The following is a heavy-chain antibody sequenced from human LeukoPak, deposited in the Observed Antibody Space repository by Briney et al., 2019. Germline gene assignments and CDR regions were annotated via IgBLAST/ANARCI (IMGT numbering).Heavy chain of an antibody. V-gene: IGHV3-7*01. CDR1: GFTFSSYW. D-gene: IGHD6-6*01. Sequence: GESLRLSCAASGFTFSSYWMSWVRQAPGKGLEWVANIKGDGSEKYYVDSVKGRFTISRDNAKNSLYLQMNSLGAEDTAVYYCASPAKYSDTWYFDYWGQGTLVTVSS. J-gene: IGHJ4*02. CDR3: ASPAKYSDTWYFDY. CDR2: IKGDGSEK.